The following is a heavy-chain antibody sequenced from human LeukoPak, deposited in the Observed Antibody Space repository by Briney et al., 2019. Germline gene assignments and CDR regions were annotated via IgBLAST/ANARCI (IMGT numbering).Heavy chain of an antibody. CDR2: IYYSGTT. CDR3: ARYVGATNLFDC. V-gene: IGHV4-59*01. CDR1: GGSISSYY. Sequence: SETLSLTCTVSGGSISSYYWSWIRQPPGKGLEWIGYIYYSGTTNYSPSLKSRVTISIDTSKNQFSLKLRSVTAADTAVYYCARYVGATNLFDCWGQGTLVTVSS. J-gene: IGHJ4*02. D-gene: IGHD1-26*01.